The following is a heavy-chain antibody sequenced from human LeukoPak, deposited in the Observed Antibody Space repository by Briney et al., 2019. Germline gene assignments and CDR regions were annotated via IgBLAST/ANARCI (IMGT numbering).Heavy chain of an antibody. J-gene: IGHJ3*02. D-gene: IGHD6-19*01. Sequence: GGSLRLSCAASGFTVSSNYMSWVRQAPGKGLEWVSVIYSGGSTYYADSVKGRFTISRDNAKNSLYLQMNSLRDEDTAVYYCARPTGYSSGWDIWGQGTMVTVSS. CDR1: GFTVSSNY. CDR2: IYSGGST. V-gene: IGHV3-66*04. CDR3: ARPTGYSSGWDI.